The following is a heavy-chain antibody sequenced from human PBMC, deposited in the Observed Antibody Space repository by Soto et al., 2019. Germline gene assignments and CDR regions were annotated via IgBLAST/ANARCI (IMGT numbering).Heavy chain of an antibody. CDR2: IYWNDDK. CDR1: GFSLRTSGVG. Sequence: SGPTLVNPTQTLTLTCTFSGFSLRTSGVGVGWIRQPPGKAPEWLALIYWNDDKRYSPSLKSRLTITKDTSKNQVVLTMTDMDPVDTGTYYCAQRLGSRGSFDYWGQGSLVTVSS. CDR3: AQRLGSRGSFDY. D-gene: IGHD6-25*01. J-gene: IGHJ4*02. V-gene: IGHV2-5*01.